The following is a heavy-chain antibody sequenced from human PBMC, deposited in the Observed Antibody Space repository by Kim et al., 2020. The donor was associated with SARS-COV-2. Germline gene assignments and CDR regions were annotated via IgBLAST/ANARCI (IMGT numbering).Heavy chain of an antibody. J-gene: IGHJ6*02. V-gene: IGHV3-74*01. CDR1: GFTFSRYW. D-gene: IGHD3-16*02. CDR2: IKSDGSST. Sequence: GGSLRLSCAASGFTFSRYWMDLVRQAPGKGLVWVSRIKSDGSSTSYADSVKGRFTISRDNAKNTLYLQMNSLRAEDTAVYYCGRDFDGDGEFSTDVWGQGTTVTVSS. CDR3: GRDFDGDGEFSTDV.